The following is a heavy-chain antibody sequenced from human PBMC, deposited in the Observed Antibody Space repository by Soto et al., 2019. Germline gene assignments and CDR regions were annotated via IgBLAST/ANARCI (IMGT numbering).Heavy chain of an antibody. V-gene: IGHV1-69*02. CDR2: VLPFLDLT. D-gene: IGHD6-13*01. Sequence: QVQLVQSGSEVKKPGSSVRVSCKTSGGTFSIYTFSWVRQAPGQGLEWMGRVLPFLDLTSYSQKFQGRVTITATKSTATAYLGLSSLTSEDTAVYYCATDRANSNWPNFGSWAQGTLVTVSS. CDR1: GGTFSIYT. CDR3: ATDRANSNWPNFGS. J-gene: IGHJ4*02.